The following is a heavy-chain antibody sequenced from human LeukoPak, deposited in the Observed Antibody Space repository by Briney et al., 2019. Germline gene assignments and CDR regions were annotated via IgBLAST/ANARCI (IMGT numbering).Heavy chain of an antibody. J-gene: IGHJ5*02. CDR2: ISGSGGST. V-gene: IGHV3-23*01. CDR1: GFTFSSHA. Sequence: GGSLRLSCAASGFTFSSHAMSWVRQAPGKGLEWVSAISGSGGSTYYADSVKGRFTISRDNSKNTLYLQMNSLRAEDTAVYYCAKENYYYDSSGYYYKAFDPWGQGTLVTVSS. D-gene: IGHD3-22*01. CDR3: AKENYYYDSSGYYYKAFDP.